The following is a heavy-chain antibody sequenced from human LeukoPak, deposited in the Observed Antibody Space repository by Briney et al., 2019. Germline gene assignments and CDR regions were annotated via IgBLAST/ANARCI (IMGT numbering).Heavy chain of an antibody. CDR2: IYPGDSDT. Sequence: GESLKISCKGSGYSFTSYWIGWVRQMPGKGLEWMGTIYPGDSDTRYSPSFQGQVTISADKSISTAYLQWSSLKASDTAMYYCARGPSYYDFWSGYLLDYWGQGTLVTVSS. CDR3: ARGPSYYDFWSGYLLDY. V-gene: IGHV5-51*01. CDR1: GYSFTSYW. D-gene: IGHD3-3*01. J-gene: IGHJ4*02.